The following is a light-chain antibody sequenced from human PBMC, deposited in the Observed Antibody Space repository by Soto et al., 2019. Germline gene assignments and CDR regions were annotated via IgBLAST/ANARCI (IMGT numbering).Light chain of an antibody. J-gene: IGKJ2*01. CDR3: QQYGSSPLFT. V-gene: IGKV3-20*01. CDR1: QSVSTNY. Sequence: EIVLTQSPGTLSLSPGERATLSCRASQSVSTNYLAWYQQKPGQAPRLLIYATSSRATGIPDRFSGSGSGTDFTLTISRLEPEDFTVYYCQQYGSSPLFTFGQGTKLEIK. CDR2: ATS.